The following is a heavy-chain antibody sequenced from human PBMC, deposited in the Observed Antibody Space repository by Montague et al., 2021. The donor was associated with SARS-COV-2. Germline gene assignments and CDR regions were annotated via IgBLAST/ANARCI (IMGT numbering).Heavy chain of an antibody. Sequence: SETLSLTCTVSGGSISSSSYYWGWIRQPPGKGLEWIGGIYYSGSTYYNPSLKSRVTISVDTSKNQFSLKLSSVTAADTAVYYCARRESMVRGVIITFSSPFDYWGQGTLVTVSS. D-gene: IGHD3-10*01. CDR1: GGSISSSSYY. CDR2: IYYSGST. CDR3: ARRESMVRGVIITFSSPFDY. V-gene: IGHV4-39*01. J-gene: IGHJ4*02.